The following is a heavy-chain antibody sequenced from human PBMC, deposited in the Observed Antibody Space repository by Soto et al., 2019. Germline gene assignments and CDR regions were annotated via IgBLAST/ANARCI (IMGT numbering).Heavy chain of an antibody. J-gene: IGHJ4*02. CDR1: GFTFSNAW. CDR2: IKSKTDGGTT. V-gene: IGHV3-15*01. CDR3: TTRIVVYNTLFVY. D-gene: IGHD1-26*01. Sequence: EVQLVESGGGLVKPGESLRLSCAASGFTFSNAWMSWVRQAPGKGLEWVGRIKSKTDGGTTDYAAPVKGRFTISRDDSKNTLYRQMNSLKTEDTSVYYCTTRIVVYNTLFVYWGQGNLVTVSS.